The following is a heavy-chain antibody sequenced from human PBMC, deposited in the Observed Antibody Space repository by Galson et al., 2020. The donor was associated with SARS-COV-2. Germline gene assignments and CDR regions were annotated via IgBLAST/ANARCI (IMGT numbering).Heavy chain of an antibody. V-gene: IGHV4-31*03. CDR3: ARYESDMLAFGS. CDR2: IYYSGNT. J-gene: IGHJ4*02. CDR1: GGSINSGGYY. D-gene: IGHD3-16*01. Sequence: SETLSLTCTVSGGSINSGGYYWSWIRQHPEKGLEWIGYIYYSGNTYYNPSLKSRVTISIDTSNNQFSLRLSSVTPADTALYFCARYESDMLAFGSWGQGTLVTVSS.